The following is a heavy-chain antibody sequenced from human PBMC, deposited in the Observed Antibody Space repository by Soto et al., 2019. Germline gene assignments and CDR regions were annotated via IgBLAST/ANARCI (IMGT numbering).Heavy chain of an antibody. CDR3: AAGGGLPRYY. CDR2: IYHSGST. J-gene: IGHJ4*02. V-gene: IGHV4-30-2*01. D-gene: IGHD5-12*01. CDR1: GGSISSGGYS. Sequence: QLQLQESGSGLVKPSQTLSLTCAVSGGSISSGGYSWSWIRQPPGKGLEWIGYIYHSGSTYYNPSLKSRVTIPVDRSTNQFSLKLSSVPAADTAVYYCAAGGGLPRYYWGQGTLVTVSS.